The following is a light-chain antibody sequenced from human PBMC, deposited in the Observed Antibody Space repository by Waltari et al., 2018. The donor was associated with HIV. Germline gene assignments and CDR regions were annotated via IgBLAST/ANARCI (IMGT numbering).Light chain of an antibody. J-gene: IGLJ1*01. V-gene: IGLV1-47*01. CDR3: VAWDDSLSGYV. Sequence: QSVLTQPPSASGTLGQRVTISCPGSSSNVGSKPVYWFQQVPGTAPKLLIYRDYQRRSGIPDRFSGSKSGASASLTISGLRSEDEADYYCVAWDDSLSGYVFGTGTKVRVL. CDR1: SSNVGSKP. CDR2: RDY.